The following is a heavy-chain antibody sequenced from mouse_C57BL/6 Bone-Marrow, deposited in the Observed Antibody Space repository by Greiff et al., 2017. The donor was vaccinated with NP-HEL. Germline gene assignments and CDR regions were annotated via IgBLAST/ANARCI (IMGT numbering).Heavy chain of an antibody. CDR3: AREDSNYGEDY. CDR1: GYSITSGYY. CDR2: ISYDGSN. Sequence: EVKLMESGPGLVKPSQSLSLTCSVTGYSITSGYYWNWIRQFPGNKLEWMGYISYDGSNNYNPSLKNRISITRDTSKNQFFLKLNSVTTEDTATYYCAREDSNYGEDYWGQGTSVTFSS. V-gene: IGHV3-6*01. J-gene: IGHJ4*01. D-gene: IGHD2-5*01.